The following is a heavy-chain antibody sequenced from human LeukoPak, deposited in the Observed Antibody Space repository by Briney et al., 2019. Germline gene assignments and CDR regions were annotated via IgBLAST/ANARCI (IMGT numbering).Heavy chain of an antibody. D-gene: IGHD3-3*01. CDR1: GFTVSRYA. CDR2: ITNNNGKT. CDR3: AKDRDFWRFDAFDI. V-gene: IGHV3-23*01. Sequence: PGGSLRLSCVASGFTVSRYAMSWVRQVPGKGMEWVASITNNNGKTYYADSAKGRFTISRDESENTVYLQMNSLRAEDTAVYYCAKDRDFWRFDAFDIWGQGTMVTVSS. J-gene: IGHJ3*02.